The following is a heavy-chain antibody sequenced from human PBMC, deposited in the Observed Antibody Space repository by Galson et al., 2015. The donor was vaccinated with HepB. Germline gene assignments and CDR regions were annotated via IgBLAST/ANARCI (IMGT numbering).Heavy chain of an antibody. CDR1: GFTFSSYS. Sequence: SLRLSCAASGFTFSSYSMNWVRQAPGKGLEWVSSISSSSSYIYYADSVKGRFTISRDNAKNSLYLQMNSLRAEDTAVYYCARGSFWSGPSSPGADYWGQGTLVTVSS. V-gene: IGHV3-21*01. J-gene: IGHJ4*02. D-gene: IGHD3-3*01. CDR3: ARGSFWSGPSSPGADY. CDR2: ISSSSSYI.